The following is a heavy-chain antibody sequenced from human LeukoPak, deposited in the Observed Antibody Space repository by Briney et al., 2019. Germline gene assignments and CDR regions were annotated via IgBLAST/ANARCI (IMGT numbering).Heavy chain of an antibody. CDR3: ATIAAAGAATAFDY. CDR1: GYTLTELS. Sequence: ASVKVSCKVSGYTLTELSMHWVRQAPGKGLEWMGGFDPEDGETIYAQKFQGRVTMTEDTSTDTAYMELSSLRSEDTAVYYCATIAAAGAATAFDYWGQGTLVTVSS. D-gene: IGHD6-13*01. V-gene: IGHV1-24*01. J-gene: IGHJ4*02. CDR2: FDPEDGET.